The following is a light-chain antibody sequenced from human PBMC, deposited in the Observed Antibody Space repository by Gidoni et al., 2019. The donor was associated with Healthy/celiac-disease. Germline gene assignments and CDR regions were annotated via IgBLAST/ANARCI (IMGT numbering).Light chain of an antibody. CDR3: QQSYSTPYX. CDR2: AAS. CDR1: QSISSY. J-gene: IGKJ2*01. V-gene: IGKV1-39*01. Sequence: DIQMTQSPSSLSASVGDRVTITCRASQSISSYLNWYQQKPGKAPKLLIYAASSLQSGVPSRFSGSGSGTDFTLTISSLQPEDFATYYCQQSYSTPYXXXKGTKLEIK.